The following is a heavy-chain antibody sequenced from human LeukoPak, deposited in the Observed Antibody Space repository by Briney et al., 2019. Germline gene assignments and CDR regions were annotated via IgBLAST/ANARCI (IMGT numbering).Heavy chain of an antibody. J-gene: IGHJ4*02. Sequence: ASVKVSCKASGYTFTGYYMHWVRQAPGQGLEWMGIINPSGGSTSYAQKFQGRVTMTRDTSTSTVYMELSSLRSEDTAVYYCARATHGGNFDYWGQGTLVTVSS. CDR2: INPSGGST. CDR3: ARATHGGNFDY. V-gene: IGHV1-46*01. D-gene: IGHD4-23*01. CDR1: GYTFTGYY.